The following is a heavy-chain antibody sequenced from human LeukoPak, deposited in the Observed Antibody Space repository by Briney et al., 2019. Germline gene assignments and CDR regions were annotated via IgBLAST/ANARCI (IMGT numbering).Heavy chain of an antibody. CDR1: GFTFSSYE. CDR2: ISSSGSTI. V-gene: IGHV3-48*03. CDR3: AGQSGYRYGQRGY. Sequence: GGSLRLSCAASGFTFSSYEMNWVCQVPGKGLEWVSYISSSGSTIYYADSVKGRFTISRDNAKNSLCLQMNSLRVEDTAVYYCAGQSGYRYGQRGYWGQGALVTVSS. D-gene: IGHD5-18*01. J-gene: IGHJ4*02.